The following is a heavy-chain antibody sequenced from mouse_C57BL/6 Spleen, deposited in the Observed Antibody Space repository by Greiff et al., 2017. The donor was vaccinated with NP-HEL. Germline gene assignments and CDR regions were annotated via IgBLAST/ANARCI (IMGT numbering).Heavy chain of an antibody. V-gene: IGHV2-6-1*01. J-gene: IGHJ4*01. CDR1: GFSLTSYG. Sequence: QVQLKQSGPGLVAPSQSLSITCTVSGFSLTSYGVHWVRQPPGKGLEWLVVIWSDGSTTYNSALKSRLSISKDNSKSQVFLKMNSLQTDDTAMYYCARHEVGIDAMDYWGQGTSVTVSS. CDR2: IWSDGST. D-gene: IGHD3-1*01. CDR3: ARHEVGIDAMDY.